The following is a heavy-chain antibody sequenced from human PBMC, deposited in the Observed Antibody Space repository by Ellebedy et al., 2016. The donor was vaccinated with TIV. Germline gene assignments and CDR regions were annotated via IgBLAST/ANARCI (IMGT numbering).Heavy chain of an antibody. CDR2: ISRTNTYI. D-gene: IGHD2-21*02. CDR3: ARDGPAYCGGDCYAFDC. J-gene: IGHJ4*02. CDR1: GFTFSSYT. Sequence: GESLKISXAASGFTFSSYTMGWVRQAPGKGLEWVSSISRTNTYIDYADSVKGRFTISRDNARNSLYLQMSSLGAEDTAIDYCARDGPAYCGGDCYAFDCWGQGTLVTVSS. V-gene: IGHV3-21*01.